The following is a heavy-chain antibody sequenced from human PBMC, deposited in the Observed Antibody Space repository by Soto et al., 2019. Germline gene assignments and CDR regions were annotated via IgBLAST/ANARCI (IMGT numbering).Heavy chain of an antibody. Sequence: LGGSVRLSCAASGFTFRNYAMHWVRQAPGKGLEWVATISYDGDNKYYTDSVKGPFTISRDNSKNTRYLQMNSLRPEDTAVYYCARPWGQLSTYYYGMDTWGQGTTVTVSS. V-gene: IGHV3-30-3*01. D-gene: IGHD3-16*01. CDR3: ARPWGQLSTYYYGMDT. J-gene: IGHJ6*02. CDR2: ISYDGDNK. CDR1: GFTFRNYA.